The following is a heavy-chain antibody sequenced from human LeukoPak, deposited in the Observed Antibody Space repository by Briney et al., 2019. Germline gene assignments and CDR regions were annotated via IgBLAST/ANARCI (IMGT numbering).Heavy chain of an antibody. Sequence: ASVKVSCKASGYTFTGYFMHWVRQAPGRGLEWMGWINPNSGGTDYAQKFQGRVTMTRDTSISTAYMELTMLTSDDTAVYYCARDGPGINGENDAFDIWGQGTMVTVSS. J-gene: IGHJ3*02. V-gene: IGHV1-2*02. CDR1: GYTFTGYF. CDR3: ARDGPGINGENDAFDI. D-gene: IGHD3-10*01. CDR2: INPNSGGT.